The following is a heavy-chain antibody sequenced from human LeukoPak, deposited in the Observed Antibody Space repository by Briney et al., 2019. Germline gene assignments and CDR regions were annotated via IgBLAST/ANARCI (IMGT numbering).Heavy chain of an antibody. V-gene: IGHV1-69*04. CDR1: GGTFSSYA. Sequence: GASVKVSCKASGGTFSSYAISWVRQAPGQGLEWMGRIIPILGIANYAQKFQGRVTITADKSTSTAYMELSSLRSEDTAVYYCARESSDTAMVADPFDYWGQGTLVTASS. CDR2: IIPILGIA. D-gene: IGHD5-18*01. CDR3: ARESSDTAMVADPFDY. J-gene: IGHJ4*02.